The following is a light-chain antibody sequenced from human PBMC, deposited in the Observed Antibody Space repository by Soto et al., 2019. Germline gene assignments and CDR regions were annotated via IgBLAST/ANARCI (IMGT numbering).Light chain of an antibody. Sequence: EIVLTQSPGTLSLSPGERATLSCRASQSVSSIYLAWYQQKPGQAPRLLIYGASSRATGIPDRFSGSGSGTDFTLTVSRLEPEDFPVYYCQQYGSSRWTFGQGTKVDIK. CDR1: QSVSSIY. CDR2: GAS. CDR3: QQYGSSRWT. V-gene: IGKV3-20*01. J-gene: IGKJ1*01.